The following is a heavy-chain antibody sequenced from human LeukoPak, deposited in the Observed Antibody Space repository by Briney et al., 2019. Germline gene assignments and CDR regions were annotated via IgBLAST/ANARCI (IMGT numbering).Heavy chain of an antibody. CDR2: INHSGST. J-gene: IGHJ4*02. V-gene: IGHV4-34*01. D-gene: IGHD3-22*01. CDR3: ARGSTRNSGYYYVHNYFDY. CDR1: GGAFSGYY. Sequence: PSETLSLTCAVYGGAFSGYYWNWVRQPPGKGLEWIGEINHSGSTNYNPSLKSRVTISVDTSKKQFSLRLSSVTAADTAVYYCARGSTRNSGYYYVHNYFDYWGQGTLVTVSS.